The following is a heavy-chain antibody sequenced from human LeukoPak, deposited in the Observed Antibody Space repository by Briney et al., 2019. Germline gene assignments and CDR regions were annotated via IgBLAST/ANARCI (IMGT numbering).Heavy chain of an antibody. V-gene: IGHV1-2*02. Sequence: ASVKVSCKASGYTFTGYYMHWVRQAPGQGLEWMGWINPNSGGTSYAQKFQGRVTMTRDTSISTAYMELSRLRSDDTAVYYCARGKDSSSWYDYWGQGTLVTVSS. CDR3: ARGKDSSSWYDY. CDR2: INPNSGGT. J-gene: IGHJ4*02. CDR1: GYTFTGYY. D-gene: IGHD6-13*01.